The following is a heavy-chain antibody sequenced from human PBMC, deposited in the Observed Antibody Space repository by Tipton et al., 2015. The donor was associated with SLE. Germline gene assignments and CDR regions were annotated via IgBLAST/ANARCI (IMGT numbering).Heavy chain of an antibody. D-gene: IGHD3-10*01. J-gene: IGHJ6*02. CDR1: GGSISSHY. Sequence: TLSLTCTVSGGSISSHYWSWVRQPPGTGLEWIGYIYYSGSTNYNPSLKSRVTISVDTSKNQFSLKLSSVTAADTAVYYCARVRVLYGMDVWGQGTTVTVSS. V-gene: IGHV4-59*11. CDR3: ARVRVLYGMDV. CDR2: IYYSGST.